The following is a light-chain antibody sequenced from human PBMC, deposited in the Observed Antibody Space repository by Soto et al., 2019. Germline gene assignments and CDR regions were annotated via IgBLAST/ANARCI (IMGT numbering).Light chain of an antibody. Sequence: DIQMTQSPSTLSASVGDTVTVTCRASQSVSSWLAWYQQKPGKAPKLLIYKASTLKSGVPSRFSGSGSGTEFTLTISSLQPDDFATYYCQQYNSYSGTFGPGTKGDIK. CDR2: KAS. CDR3: QQYNSYSGT. CDR1: QSVSSW. V-gene: IGKV1-5*03. J-gene: IGKJ3*01.